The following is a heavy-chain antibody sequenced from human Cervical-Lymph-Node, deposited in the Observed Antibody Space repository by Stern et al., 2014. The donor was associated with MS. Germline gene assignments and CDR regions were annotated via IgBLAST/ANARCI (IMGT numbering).Heavy chain of an antibody. CDR1: GGSISSDY. CDR2: IYTSGTT. CDR3: ARERRGRRFLDWSFHYFYVVDL. V-gene: IGHV4-4*07. D-gene: IGHD3-3*01. Sequence: VQLVESGPGLLKPSETLSLTCTVSGGSISSDYWSWVRQPAGKGLEWIGRIYTSGTTNYDPSLKSRITMSVDTSRNQFSLRLTSVTAADTAVYYCARERRGRRFLDWSFHYFYVVDLWGQGTTVTVSS. J-gene: IGHJ6*02.